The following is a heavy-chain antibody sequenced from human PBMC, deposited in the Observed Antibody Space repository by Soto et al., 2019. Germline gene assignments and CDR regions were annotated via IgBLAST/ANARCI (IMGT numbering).Heavy chain of an antibody. V-gene: IGHV3-15*04. CDR3: TADLWRSTKQAHDY. Sequence: EVQLVESWGGLVEPGGSLRLSCAASGFTFSDAWMNWVRQAPGKGLEWIGRVKAEVSGGTTDYAAPVKGRFTISRDDSKTTLYLQMNSLKSEDTAVYYCTADLWRSTKQAHDYWGQGTLVTVSS. D-gene: IGHD2-8*01. J-gene: IGHJ4*02. CDR2: VKAEVSGGTT. CDR1: GFTFSDAW.